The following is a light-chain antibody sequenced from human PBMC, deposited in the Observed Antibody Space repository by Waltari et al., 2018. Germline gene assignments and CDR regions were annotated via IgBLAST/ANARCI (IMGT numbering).Light chain of an antibody. J-gene: IGKJ1*01. CDR1: QTINNF. CDR3: QQIYSIFWT. Sequence: DIQMTQSPSSLSASVGDRVTITCRASQTINNFLNWYQEKPGKAPKLLIYAASSLQTGVPSRFSGSGSGTEFTLTISSLLPEDFATYYCQQIYSIFWTFGQGTKVEIK. CDR2: AAS. V-gene: IGKV1-39*01.